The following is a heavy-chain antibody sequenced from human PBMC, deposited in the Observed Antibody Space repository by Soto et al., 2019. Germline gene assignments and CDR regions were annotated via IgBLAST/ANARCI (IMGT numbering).Heavy chain of an antibody. CDR2: IIPILGIA. V-gene: IGHV1-69*02. CDR1: GGTFSSYT. CDR3: ASSQQQLVVGGAFDI. D-gene: IGHD6-13*01. J-gene: IGHJ3*02. Sequence: ASVKVSCKASGGTFSSYTISWVRQAPGQGLEWMGRIIPILGIANYAQKFQGRVTITADKSTSTAYMELSSLTSEDTAVYYCASSQQQLVVGGAFDIWGQGTMVTVSS.